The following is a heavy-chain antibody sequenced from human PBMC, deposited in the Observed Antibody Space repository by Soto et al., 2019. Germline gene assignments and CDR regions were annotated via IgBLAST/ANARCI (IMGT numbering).Heavy chain of an antibody. CDR1: GGTFSSYA. V-gene: IGHV1-69*13. CDR3: ARVRDYYDSSDPLYYYGMDV. D-gene: IGHD3-22*01. Sequence: EASVKVSCKASGGTFSSYAISWVRQAPGQGLEWMGGIIPIFGTANYAQKFQGRVTITADESTSTAYMELSSLRSEDTAVYYCARVRDYYDSSDPLYYYGMDVWGQGTTVTVSS. CDR2: IIPIFGTA. J-gene: IGHJ6*02.